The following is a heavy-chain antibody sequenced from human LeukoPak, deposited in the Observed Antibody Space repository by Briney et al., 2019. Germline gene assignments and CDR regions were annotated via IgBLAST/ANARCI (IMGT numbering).Heavy chain of an antibody. J-gene: IGHJ4*02. CDR2: ISGSGSYI. D-gene: IGHD1-26*01. CDR1: GFTFSDYS. CDR3: ARVLEGSTH. V-gene: IGHV3-21*06. Sequence: GGSLRLSCAASGFTFSDYSMNWVRQTPRKGLEWVSCISGSGSYIYYADSVKGRFTISRDNAKNSLHLQVNSLRAEDTAVYYCARVLEGSTHWGQGTLVTVSS.